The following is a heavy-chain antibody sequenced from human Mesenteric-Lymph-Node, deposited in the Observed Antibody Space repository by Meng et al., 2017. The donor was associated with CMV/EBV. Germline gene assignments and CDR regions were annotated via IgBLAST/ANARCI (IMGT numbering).Heavy chain of an antibody. D-gene: IGHD3-22*01. J-gene: IGHJ3*02. CDR3: ARVPYYYDSSGYLVMYAFDI. CDR1: GGSISSYY. V-gene: IGHV4-59*01. CDR2: IYYSGST. Sequence: SETLSLTCTVSGGSISSYYWSWIRQPPGKGLEWIGYIYYSGSTNYNPSLKSRVTISVDTSKNQFSLKLSSVTAADTAVYYCARVPYYYDSSGYLVMYAFDIWGQGTMVTVSS.